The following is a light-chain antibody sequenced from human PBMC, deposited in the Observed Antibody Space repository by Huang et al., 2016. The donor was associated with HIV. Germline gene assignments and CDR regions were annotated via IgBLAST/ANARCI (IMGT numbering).Light chain of an antibody. CDR1: RSVSTD. CDR3: HQYNNWLLS. J-gene: IGKJ4*01. Sequence: EIVMTQSPATLSVSPGQRVTLSCRANRSVSTDLAWYQQRHGQAPRLLIYGSSTRAPGSPARVSGSVSGTDVSLTISSLQSEDFALYYCHQYNNWLLSFGGGTRV. V-gene: IGKV3-15*01. CDR2: GSS.